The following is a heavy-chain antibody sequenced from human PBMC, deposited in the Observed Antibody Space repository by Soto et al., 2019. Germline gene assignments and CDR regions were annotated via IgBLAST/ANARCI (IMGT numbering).Heavy chain of an antibody. V-gene: IGHV3-23*01. J-gene: IGHJ6*02. CDR1: GFTFSSYA. CDR3: AKTGDYYDSSGYYYYYGMDV. D-gene: IGHD3-22*01. CDR2: ISGSGGST. Sequence: GGSLRLSCAASGFTFSSYAMSWVRQAPGKGLEWVSAISGSGGSTYYADSVRGRFTISRDNSKNTLYLQMNSLRAEDTAVYYCAKTGDYYDSSGYYYYYGMDVWGQGTTVTVSS.